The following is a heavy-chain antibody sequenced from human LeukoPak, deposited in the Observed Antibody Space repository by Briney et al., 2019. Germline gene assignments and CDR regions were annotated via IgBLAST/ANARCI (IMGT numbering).Heavy chain of an antibody. D-gene: IGHD3-22*01. CDR2: IGGSGGST. J-gene: IGHJ4*02. CDR3: AKDAQGYYYDSSGYWGY. V-gene: IGHV3-23*01. CDR1: GFTFSSYA. Sequence: GGSLRLSCAASGFTFSSYAMIWVRQAPGKGLEWVSAIGGSGGSTYYADSVKGRFTISRDNSKNTLYLQMNSLRAEDTAVYYCAKDAQGYYYDSSGYWGYWGQGTLVTVSS.